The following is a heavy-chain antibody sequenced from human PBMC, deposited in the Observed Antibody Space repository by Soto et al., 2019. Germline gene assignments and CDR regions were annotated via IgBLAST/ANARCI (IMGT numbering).Heavy chain of an antibody. D-gene: IGHD3-22*01. CDR3: AADQHSGYYLGPYGMDV. CDR1: GGTFSSYT. J-gene: IGHJ6*02. CDR2: IIPILGIT. V-gene: IGHV1-69*02. Sequence: SVKVSCKASGGTFSSYTISWVRQAPGQGLEWVGRIIPILGITNYAQKFQGRVTITRDMSTSTAYMELSSLRSEDTAVYYCAADQHSGYYLGPYGMDVWGQGTTVTVSS.